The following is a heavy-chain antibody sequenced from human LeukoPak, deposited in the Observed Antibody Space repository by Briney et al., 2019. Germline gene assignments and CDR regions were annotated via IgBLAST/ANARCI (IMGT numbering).Heavy chain of an antibody. CDR1: GGSISSYY. CDR3: ARRGFWSGYRYFDY. CDR2: IYYSGST. D-gene: IGHD3-3*01. V-gene: IGHV4-59*01. J-gene: IGHJ4*02. Sequence: SETLFLTCTVSGGSISSYYWSWIRQPPGKGLEWIGYIYYSGSTNYNPSLKSRVTISVDTSKNQFSLKLSSVTAADTAVYYCARRGFWSGYRYFDYWGQGTLVTVSS.